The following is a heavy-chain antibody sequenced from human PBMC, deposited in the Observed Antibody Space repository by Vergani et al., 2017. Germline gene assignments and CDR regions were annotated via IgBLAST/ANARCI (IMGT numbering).Heavy chain of an antibody. D-gene: IGHD5-24*01. CDR2: IIPIFGIA. J-gene: IGHJ6*02. Sequence: QVQLVQSGAEVKKPGSSVKVSCKASGGTFSSYAISWVRQAPGQGLEWMGGIIPIFGIANYAQKFQGRVTITADKSTSTAYMELSSLRSEDTAVYYCARHGGRDGYNSPQTYYYYGMDVWGQGTTVTVSS. CDR1: GGTFSSYA. V-gene: IGHV1-69*17. CDR3: ARHGGRDGYNSPQTYYYYGMDV.